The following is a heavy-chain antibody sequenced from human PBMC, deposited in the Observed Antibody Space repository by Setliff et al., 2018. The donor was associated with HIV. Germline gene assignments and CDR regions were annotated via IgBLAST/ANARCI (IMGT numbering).Heavy chain of an antibody. CDR3: ARDGDRIVVVGVKVDYYYYMDV. V-gene: IGHV1-18*01. Sequence: ASVKVSCKASGYTFTSYGINWVRQAPGQGLEWMGWISAYNGNTKYAQKFQGRVTMTTDTSTSTAYMELRSLRADDTAVYYCARDGDRIVVVGVKVDYYYYMDVWGKGTTVTVSS. J-gene: IGHJ6*03. D-gene: IGHD2-2*01. CDR2: ISAYNGNT. CDR1: GYTFTSYG.